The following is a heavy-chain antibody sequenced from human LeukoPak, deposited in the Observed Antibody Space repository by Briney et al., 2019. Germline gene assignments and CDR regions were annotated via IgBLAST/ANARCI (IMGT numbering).Heavy chain of an antibody. CDR2: IDAAGDT. CDR3: ARNFGSGSYRYYYHGMDV. J-gene: IGHJ6*02. D-gene: IGHD3-10*01. CDR1: GFTFNTYD. Sequence: GGSLRLSCATSGFTFNTYDMHWVRQAPGKGLEWVSGIDAAGDTYYPGSVMGRFTISRENAKNSLYLQMNSLRAGDTAVYYCARNFGSGSYRYYYHGMDVWGQGTTVTVSS. V-gene: IGHV3-13*01.